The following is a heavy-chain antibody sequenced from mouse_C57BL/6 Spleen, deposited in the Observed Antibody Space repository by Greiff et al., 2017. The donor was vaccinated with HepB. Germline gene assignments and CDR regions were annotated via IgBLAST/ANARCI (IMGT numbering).Heavy chain of an antibody. CDR1: GYTFTSYW. CDR3: ARPGDYYGSTFDY. Sequence: QVQLKQPGAELVRPGSSVKLSCKASGYTFTSYWMHWVKQRPIQGLEWIGNIDPSDSETHYNHKFKDKATLTVDKSSSTAYMQLSSLTSEDSAVYYCARPGDYYGSTFDYWGQGTTLTVSS. CDR2: IDPSDSET. J-gene: IGHJ2*01. D-gene: IGHD1-1*01. V-gene: IGHV1-52*01.